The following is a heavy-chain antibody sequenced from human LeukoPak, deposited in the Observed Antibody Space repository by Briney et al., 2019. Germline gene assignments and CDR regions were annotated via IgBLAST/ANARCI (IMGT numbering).Heavy chain of an antibody. CDR1: GYTFTSYG. Sequence: ASVKVSCKASGYTFTSYGISWVRQAPGQGLEWMGWISAYNGNTNYAQKLQGRVTMTTDTSTSTAYMELSSLRSEDTAVYYCATTSITMVRGVIIGYYYMDVWGKGTTVTVSS. CDR2: ISAYNGNT. J-gene: IGHJ6*03. D-gene: IGHD3-10*01. V-gene: IGHV1-18*01. CDR3: ATTSITMVRGVIIGYYYMDV.